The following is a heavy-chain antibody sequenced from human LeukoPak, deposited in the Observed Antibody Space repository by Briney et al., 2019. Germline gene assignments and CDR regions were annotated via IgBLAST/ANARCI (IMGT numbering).Heavy chain of an antibody. J-gene: IGHJ3*02. V-gene: IGHV3-33*01. CDR3: ARRADDAFDI. CDR2: IWYDGSNR. CDR1: AFSFSSYG. Sequence: PGGSLRLSCAAAAFSFSSYGMHWVRQAPGKGLEWVALIWYDGSNRYYGDSVKGRFTISRDNSKNTLYLQMNSLRAEDTAVYYLARRADDAFDIWGQGTMVTVSS.